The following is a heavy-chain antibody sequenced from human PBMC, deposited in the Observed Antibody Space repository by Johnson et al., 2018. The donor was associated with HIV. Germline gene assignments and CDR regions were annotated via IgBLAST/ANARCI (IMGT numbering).Heavy chain of an antibody. Sequence: QVQLVESGGGVVQPGRSLRLSCVASGFTFSTYGMHWVRQAPGKGLEWVAVIWYDGSNKYYADSVKGRFTISRDNSKNTLYLQMNSLRAEDTAVYYCAKGKDIVVVPTADDAFDIWGQGTVVTVSS. CDR2: IWYDGSNK. D-gene: IGHD2-2*01. CDR1: GFTFSTYG. V-gene: IGHV3-33*06. J-gene: IGHJ3*02. CDR3: AKGKDIVVVPTADDAFDI.